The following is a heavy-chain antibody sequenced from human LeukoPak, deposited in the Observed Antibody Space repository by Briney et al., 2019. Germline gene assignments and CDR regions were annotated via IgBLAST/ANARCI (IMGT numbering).Heavy chain of an antibody. Sequence: ASVTVSCKASAYTFTNHYIHWVRQAPGQGLEWMGIINPSGGSTGFAQKFQGRVTMTRGTSTSTVYMELSSLRSEDTAVYYCARDGGATKGTPYYYGLDVWGQGTTVTVSS. J-gene: IGHJ6*02. D-gene: IGHD1-26*01. V-gene: IGHV1-46*01. CDR1: AYTFTNHY. CDR2: INPSGGST. CDR3: ARDGGATKGTPYYYGLDV.